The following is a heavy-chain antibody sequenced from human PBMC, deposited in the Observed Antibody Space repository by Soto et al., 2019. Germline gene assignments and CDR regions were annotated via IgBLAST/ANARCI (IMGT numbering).Heavy chain of an antibody. Sequence: QVQLQESGPGLVKPSQTLSLTCTVSGGSISSGGYYWSWIRQHPGKGLEWIGYIYYSGSTYYNPSLKRRVTISVDTSKKQCSLKLSSVTAADTAVYYCARGGIVVVVAARDAFDIWGQGTMVTVSS. CDR2: IYYSGST. CDR3: ARGGIVVVVAARDAFDI. D-gene: IGHD2-15*01. J-gene: IGHJ3*02. CDR1: GGSISSGGYY. V-gene: IGHV4-31*03.